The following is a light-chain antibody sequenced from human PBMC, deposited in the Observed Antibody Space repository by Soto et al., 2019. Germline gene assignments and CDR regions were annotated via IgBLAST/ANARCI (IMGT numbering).Light chain of an antibody. V-gene: IGKV3-11*01. CDR3: QQRSNWPPI. J-gene: IGKJ5*01. CDR2: DAS. Sequence: ILLTQSPATLSLSPGERATLSCRASQSVSSYLAWYQQKPGQAPRLLIYDASNRATGIPARFSGSGSGTDFTLTISSLEPEDFAVYYCQQRSNWPPIFGQVTRLAIK. CDR1: QSVSSY.